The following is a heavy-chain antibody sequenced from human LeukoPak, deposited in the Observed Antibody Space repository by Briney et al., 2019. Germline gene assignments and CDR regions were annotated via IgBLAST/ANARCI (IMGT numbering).Heavy chain of an antibody. D-gene: IGHD6-13*01. V-gene: IGHV3-11*01. Sequence: GGSLRLSCAASGFTFSDYYMSGIRQAPGKGLEWVSYISSSGSTIYYADSVKGRFTISRDNAKNSLYLQMNSLRAGDTAVYYCARDMAHIPAAENWGQGTLVTVSS. CDR3: ARDMAHIPAAEN. CDR2: ISSSGSTI. CDR1: GFTFSDYY. J-gene: IGHJ4*02.